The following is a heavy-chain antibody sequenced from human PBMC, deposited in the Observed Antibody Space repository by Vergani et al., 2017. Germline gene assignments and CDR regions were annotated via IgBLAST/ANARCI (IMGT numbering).Heavy chain of an antibody. J-gene: IGHJ6*02. D-gene: IGHD1-1*01. Sequence: QVQLVQSGAEVKKPGSSVKVSCKASGGTFSSYAISWVRQAPGQGLEWMGGIIPIFGIANYAQKFQGRVTITADKSTSTAYMELSSLRSEDTAVYYCAAPATTGRRRLGYYGMDVWGQGTTVTVSS. CDR1: GGTFSSYA. CDR2: IIPIFGIA. CDR3: AAPATTGRRRLGYYGMDV. V-gene: IGHV1-69*17.